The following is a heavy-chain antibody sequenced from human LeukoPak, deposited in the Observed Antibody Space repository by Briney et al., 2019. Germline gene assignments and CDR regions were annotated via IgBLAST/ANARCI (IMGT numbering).Heavy chain of an antibody. Sequence: GGSLRLSCAASGFTFSSYSMNWVRQAPGKGLEWVSYISSSSSTIYYADSVKGRFTISRDNAKNSLYLQMNSLRDEDTAVYYCARDSYVWGSYRPYYFDYWGQGTRVTVSS. D-gene: IGHD3-16*02. J-gene: IGHJ4*02. CDR1: GFTFSSYS. V-gene: IGHV3-48*02. CDR3: ARDSYVWGSYRPYYFDY. CDR2: ISSSSSTI.